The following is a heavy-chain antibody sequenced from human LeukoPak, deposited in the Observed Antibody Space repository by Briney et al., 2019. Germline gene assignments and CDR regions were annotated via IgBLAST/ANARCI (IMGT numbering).Heavy chain of an antibody. V-gene: IGHV3-53*01. Sequence: GGSLRLSCAASGFTVSSNYMSWVRQAPGKGLEWVSVIYSGGSTYYADSVKGRFTISRDNSKNTLYLQMNSLRAEDTAVYYCARESHSSSLGYWGQGTLVTVSS. CDR3: ARESHSSSLGY. CDR2: IYSGGST. J-gene: IGHJ4*02. CDR1: GFTVSSNY. D-gene: IGHD6-13*01.